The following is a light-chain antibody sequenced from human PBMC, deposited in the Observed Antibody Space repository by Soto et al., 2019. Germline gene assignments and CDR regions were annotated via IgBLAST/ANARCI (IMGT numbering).Light chain of an antibody. J-gene: IGKJ2*01. CDR3: QKYNSAPNT. Sequence: DVQMTQSPSSLSASVGDRVTITCRASRDISSSLAWYQQKPGKFPNFQIYAASTLHAGVQSRFSGSGSWTFFTLTINSLQPEDVATYYCQKYNSAPNTFGRGTRLEIK. V-gene: IGKV1-27*01. CDR2: AAS. CDR1: RDISSS.